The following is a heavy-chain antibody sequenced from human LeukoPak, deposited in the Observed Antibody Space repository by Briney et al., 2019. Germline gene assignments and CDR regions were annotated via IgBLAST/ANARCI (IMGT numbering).Heavy chain of an antibody. CDR2: INPSGGST. Sequence: ASVKVSCKASGYTFTSYYMHWVRQAPGQGLEWMGIINPSGGSTSYAQKFQGRVTMTRDMSTSTVYMELSSLRSEDTAVYYCARVYYDSSGYYGGYFDYWGQGTLVTVSS. J-gene: IGHJ4*02. CDR3: ARVYYDSSGYYGGYFDY. V-gene: IGHV1-46*01. D-gene: IGHD3-22*01. CDR1: GYTFTSYY.